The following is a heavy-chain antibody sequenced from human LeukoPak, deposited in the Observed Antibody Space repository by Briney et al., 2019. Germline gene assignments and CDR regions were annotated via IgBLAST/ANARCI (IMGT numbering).Heavy chain of an antibody. V-gene: IGHV1-8*03. CDR3: ARALSGSYQFHYFDY. CDR2: MSPNSGNT. CDR1: GYTFTSYD. J-gene: IGHJ4*02. D-gene: IGHD1-26*01. Sequence: ASVKVSCKASGYTFTSYDINWVRQAIGQGLEWMGWMSPNSGNTGYAQKFQGRVTITRNTSITTAYMELSSLRSEDTAVCYCARALSGSYQFHYFDYWGQGTLVTVSS.